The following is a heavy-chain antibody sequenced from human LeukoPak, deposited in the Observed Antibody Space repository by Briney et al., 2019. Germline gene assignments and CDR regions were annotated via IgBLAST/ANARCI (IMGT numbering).Heavy chain of an antibody. J-gene: IGHJ3*02. CDR3: ARGHPTQTTVIDI. CDR1: GGSISSYY. CDR2: IDYSGST. V-gene: IGHV4-59*01. D-gene: IGHD4-17*01. Sequence: PSETLSLTCTVSGGSISSYYWSWIRQPPGKGLEWIGYIDYSGSTNYNPSLKSRVTISVDTSKNQFSLKLSSVTAADTAVYYCARGHPTQTTVIDIWGQGTMVTVSS.